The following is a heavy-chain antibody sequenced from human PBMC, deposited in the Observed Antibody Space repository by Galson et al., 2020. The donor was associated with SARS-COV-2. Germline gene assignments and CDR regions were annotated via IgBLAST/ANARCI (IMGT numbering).Heavy chain of an antibody. CDR1: GFTFSSYG. J-gene: IGHJ6*02. D-gene: IGHD6-19*01. V-gene: IGHV3-30*18. CDR3: AKDTAGHSSGWYYYYYGMDV. CDR2: ISYDGSNQ. Sequence: SLKISCAASGFTFSSYGMHWVRQAPRKGLEWVAVISYDGSNQSYADSVKGRFTISRDNSKNTLYRQMNSLRAEDTAVYYCAKDTAGHSSGWYYYYYGMDVWGQGTTVTVSS.